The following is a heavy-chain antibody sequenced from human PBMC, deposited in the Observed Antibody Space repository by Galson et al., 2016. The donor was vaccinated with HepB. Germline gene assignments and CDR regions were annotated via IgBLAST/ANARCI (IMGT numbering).Heavy chain of an antibody. V-gene: IGHV4-4*07. D-gene: IGHD1-26*01. CDR3: ARSNFYSRDAFFDP. CDR1: GGSVTTYY. J-gene: IGHJ5*02. CDR2: LYPPEST. Sequence: ETLSLTCTVSGGSVTTYYWNWIRQPAGKPLEWIGRLYPPESTNYNPSFKSRVTMSIDTSKKEFSLKLTSVTAADTAIYYCARSNFYSRDAFFDPWGQGTLVTVSS.